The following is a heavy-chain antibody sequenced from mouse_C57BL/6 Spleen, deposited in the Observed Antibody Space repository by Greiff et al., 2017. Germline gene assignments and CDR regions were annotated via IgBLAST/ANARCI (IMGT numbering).Heavy chain of an antibody. J-gene: IGHJ4*01. Sequence: EVQRVESGPGLVKPSQSLSLTCSVTGYSITSGYYWNWIRQFPGNKLEWMGYISYDGSNNYNPSLKNRISITRDTSKKQFFLKLNSVTTEDTATYYCARDRDYDVGAMDYWGQGTSVTVSS. CDR2: ISYDGSN. CDR1: GYSITSGYY. V-gene: IGHV3-6*01. D-gene: IGHD2-4*01. CDR3: ARDRDYDVGAMDY.